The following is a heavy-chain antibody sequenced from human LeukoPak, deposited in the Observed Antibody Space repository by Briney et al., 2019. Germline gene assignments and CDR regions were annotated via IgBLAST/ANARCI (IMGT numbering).Heavy chain of an antibody. CDR2: ISYSGGNT. CDR1: GFTFSTYA. V-gene: IGHV3-23*01. D-gene: IGHD6-19*01. Sequence: GGSLRLSCAASGFTFSTYAMNWVRQAPGKGLDCVSSISYSGGNTHYADSVKGRFTISRDNSKNTLYLQMNSPRAEDTAVYYCARAGGGSASYFAYWGQGALVTVSS. CDR3: ARAGGGSASYFAY. J-gene: IGHJ4*02.